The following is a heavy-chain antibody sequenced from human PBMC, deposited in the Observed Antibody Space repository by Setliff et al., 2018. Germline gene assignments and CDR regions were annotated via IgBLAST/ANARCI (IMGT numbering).Heavy chain of an antibody. CDR3: FTGRGY. D-gene: IGHD3-10*01. Sequence: GESLKISCKVSGFSFSNNWMTWVRQAPGKGLEWVANINPDGSERYTVDFLRGRFTISRDNGKTLVFLQMNSLKVEDTAVYYCFTGRGYGGQGTQV. CDR2: INPDGSER. CDR1: GFSFSNNW. J-gene: IGHJ4*02. V-gene: IGHV3-7*01.